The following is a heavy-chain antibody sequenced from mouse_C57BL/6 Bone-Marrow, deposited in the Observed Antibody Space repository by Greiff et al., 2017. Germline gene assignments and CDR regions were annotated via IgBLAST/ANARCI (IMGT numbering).Heavy chain of an antibody. D-gene: IGHD2-12*01. V-gene: IGHV1-55*01. Sequence: QVQLKQSGAELVKPGASVKMSCKASGYTFTSYWITWVKQRPGQGLGWIGDIYPGSGSTNYNEKFKSKATLTVDTSSSTAYMQLGSLTAEDSAVYNCARNDGGCWGKGTTLTVSS. CDR2: IYPGSGST. CDR3: ARNDGGC. CDR1: GYTFTSYW. J-gene: IGHJ2*01.